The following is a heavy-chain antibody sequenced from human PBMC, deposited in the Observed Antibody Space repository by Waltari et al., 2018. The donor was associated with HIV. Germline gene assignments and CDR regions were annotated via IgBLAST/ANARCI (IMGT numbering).Heavy chain of an antibody. D-gene: IGHD1-26*01. CDR2: ISSDGSSI. Sequence: EVQMVESGGGLVQPGGSLRLSCAVSGFTFRSYWMNWVRQAPGKGLVWVSRISSDGSSISYADSVKGRFTISRDNAKSTLYLQMNSLRAEDTAVYYCARDRSWDVANWFDPWGQGTLVTVSS. CDR3: ARDRSWDVANWFDP. J-gene: IGHJ5*02. CDR1: GFTFRSYW. V-gene: IGHV3-74*01.